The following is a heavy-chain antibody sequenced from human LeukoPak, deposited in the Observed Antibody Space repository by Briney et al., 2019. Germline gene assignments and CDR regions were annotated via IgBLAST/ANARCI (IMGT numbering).Heavy chain of an antibody. V-gene: IGHV4-31*03. CDR3: ARERTFYYMDV. CDR1: GGSISSGGYY. CDR2: IYYSGST. D-gene: IGHD2/OR15-2a*01. Sequence: SATLSLTCTVSGGSISSGGYYWSWIRQHPGKGLEWIGYIYYSGSTYYNPSLKSRVTISVDTSKNQFSLKLSSVTAADTAVYYCARERTFYYMDVWGKGTTVTVSS. J-gene: IGHJ6*03.